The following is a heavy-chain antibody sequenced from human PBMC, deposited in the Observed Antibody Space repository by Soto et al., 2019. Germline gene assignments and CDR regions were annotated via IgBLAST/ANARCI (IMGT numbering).Heavy chain of an antibody. CDR1: GYSFTSYW. V-gene: IGHV5-51*01. CDR2: IYPGDSDT. J-gene: IGHJ1*01. Sequence: PGESLKISCKGSGYSFTSYWIGWVRQMPGKGLEWMGIIYPGDSDTRYSPSFQGQVTISADKSISTAYLQWSSLKASDTAMYYCARHSVVRYSYGYPKGEDFQHWGQGTLVTVSS. CDR3: ARHSVVRYSYGYPKGEDFQH. D-gene: IGHD5-18*01.